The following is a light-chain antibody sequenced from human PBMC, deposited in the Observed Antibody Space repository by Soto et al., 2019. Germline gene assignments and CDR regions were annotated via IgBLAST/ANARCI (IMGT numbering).Light chain of an antibody. Sequence: EIVLTQSPAPLSLSPGERATLSCRASQSVSSYLAWYQQKPGQAPRLLIYDASNRATGIPARFSGSGSGTDFTLTISSLEPEDFAVYYCQQRRNWPPAFGGGTKVEIK. V-gene: IGKV3-11*01. CDR2: DAS. CDR3: QQRRNWPPA. J-gene: IGKJ4*01. CDR1: QSVSSY.